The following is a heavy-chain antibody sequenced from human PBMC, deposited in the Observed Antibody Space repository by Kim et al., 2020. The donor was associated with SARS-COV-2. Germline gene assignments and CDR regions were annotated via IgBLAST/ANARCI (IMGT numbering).Heavy chain of an antibody. V-gene: IGHV3-33*01. CDR3: TRHLVGATDVDY. Sequence: YYADTVNGRFTISIDNTKNTLYLQMNSLRADDTAVYYCTRHLVGATDVDYWGQGTLVTVSS. D-gene: IGHD1-26*01. J-gene: IGHJ4*02.